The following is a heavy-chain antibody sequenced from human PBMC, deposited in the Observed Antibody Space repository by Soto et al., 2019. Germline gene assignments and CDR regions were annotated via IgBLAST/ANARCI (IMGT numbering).Heavy chain of an antibody. Sequence: SVKVSCKASGATFSGSAFSWVRQAPGQGLEWMGGITPTLRKTNYAQHLQGRVTITADEHTATSFMELTRLKSADTAIYYYARGLTTVAKIGGFDYWGQVPLVTV. V-gene: IGHV1-69*13. CDR3: ARGLTTVAKIGGFDY. CDR1: GATFSGSA. CDR2: ITPTLRKT. J-gene: IGHJ4*02. D-gene: IGHD1-1*01.